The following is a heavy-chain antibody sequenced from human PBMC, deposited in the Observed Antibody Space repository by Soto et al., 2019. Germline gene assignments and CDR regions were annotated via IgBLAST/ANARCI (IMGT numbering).Heavy chain of an antibody. Sequence: GSLGLSWVASGFTLGTSDMSWVRRAPVKGLEWVSDISGSGGETWYADSVKGRFTISRDNSKYMLYVQMNSLRAEDTAVHYCAKRSRDGLNSPLDYWGQGTLVTVSS. CDR3: AKRSRDGLNSPLDY. V-gene: IGHV3-23*01. CDR1: GFTLGTSD. J-gene: IGHJ4*02. CDR2: ISGSGGET.